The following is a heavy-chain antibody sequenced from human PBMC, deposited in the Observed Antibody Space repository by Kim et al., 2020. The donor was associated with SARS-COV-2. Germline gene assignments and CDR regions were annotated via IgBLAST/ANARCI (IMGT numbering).Heavy chain of an antibody. V-gene: IGHV1-18*01. CDR1: GDTSSTSG. Sequence: ASVKVSCKTSGDTSSTSGFSWVRQAPRQGLEWMGWINTKEGDTNYVQKFQDRISMTTDSSTSTAYMELRRLKPDDTAVYYCVRGTWGDVNDYWGQGTLVTVSS. J-gene: IGHJ4*02. CDR3: VRGTWGDVNDY. CDR2: INTKEGDT. D-gene: IGHD3-16*01.